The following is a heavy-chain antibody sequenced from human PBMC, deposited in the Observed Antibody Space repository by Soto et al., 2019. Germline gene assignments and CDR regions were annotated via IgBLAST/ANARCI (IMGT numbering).Heavy chain of an antibody. D-gene: IGHD6-6*01. CDR2: IYYSGST. J-gene: IGHJ5*02. CDR3: ARHRARNWFDP. CDR1: VGSISSSSYY. Sequence: SETLSLTCIVSVGSISSSSYYWGWIRQPPGKGLEWIGSIYYSGSTYYNPSLESRVTISVDTSKNQFSLKLSSVTAADTAVFYCARHRARNWFDPWGQGTLVTVSS. V-gene: IGHV4-39*01.